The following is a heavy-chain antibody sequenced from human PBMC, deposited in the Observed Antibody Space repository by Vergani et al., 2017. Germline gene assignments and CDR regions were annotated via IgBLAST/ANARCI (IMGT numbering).Heavy chain of an antibody. CDR1: GFTFDDYA. V-gene: IGHV3-9*01. CDR2: ISWNSGSI. CDR3: AKGIAVAGTLYFDL. Sequence: EVQLVESGGGLVQPGRSLRLSCAASGFTFDDYAMHWVRQAPGQGLEWVSGISWNSGSIGYADSVKGRFTISRDNSKNTLYLQMNSLRAEDTAVYYCAKGIAVAGTLYFDLWGRGTLVTVSS. J-gene: IGHJ2*01. D-gene: IGHD6-19*01.